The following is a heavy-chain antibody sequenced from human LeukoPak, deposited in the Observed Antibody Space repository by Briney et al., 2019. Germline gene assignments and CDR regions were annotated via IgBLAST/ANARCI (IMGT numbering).Heavy chain of an antibody. V-gene: IGHV4-59*08. Sequence: SETLSLTCTVSGGSINNDYWSWIRQPPGKGLEWIGYINFSGRINYNPSLKSRVTMSVDTSKNQFSLKLSSVTAADTAVYHCASLRERSYYARGFDYWGRGTLVTVSS. CDR1: GGSINNDY. CDR2: INFSGRI. D-gene: IGHD1-26*01. CDR3: ASLRERSYYARGFDY. J-gene: IGHJ4*02.